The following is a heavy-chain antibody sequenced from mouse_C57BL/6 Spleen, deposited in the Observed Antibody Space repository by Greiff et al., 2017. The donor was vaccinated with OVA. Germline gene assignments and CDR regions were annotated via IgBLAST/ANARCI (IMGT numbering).Heavy chain of an antibody. CDR2: IYPRSGNT. J-gene: IGHJ2*01. D-gene: IGHD1-1*01. CDR3: ARGEDYGSFCYFDY. Sequence: QVQLQQSGAELARPGASVKLSCKASGYTFTSYGISWVKQRTGQGLEWIGEIYPRSGNTYYNEKFKGKATLTADKSSSTAYMELRSLTSEDSAVYFCARGEDYGSFCYFDYWGQGTTLTVSS. CDR1: GYTFTSYG. V-gene: IGHV1-81*01.